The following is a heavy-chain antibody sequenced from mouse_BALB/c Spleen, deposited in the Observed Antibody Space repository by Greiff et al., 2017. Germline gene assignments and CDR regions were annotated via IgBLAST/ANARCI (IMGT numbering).Heavy chain of an antibody. CDR3: ARDHYYGYGFAY. V-gene: IGHV7-3*02. Sequence: EVKLMESGGGLVQPGGSLRLSCATSGFTFTDYYMSWVRQPPGKALEWLGFIRNKANGYTTEYSASVKGRFTISRDNSQSILYLQMNTLRAEDSATYYCARDHYYGYGFAYWGQGTLVTVSA. CDR1: GFTFTDYY. D-gene: IGHD1-2*01. J-gene: IGHJ3*01. CDR2: IRNKANGYTT.